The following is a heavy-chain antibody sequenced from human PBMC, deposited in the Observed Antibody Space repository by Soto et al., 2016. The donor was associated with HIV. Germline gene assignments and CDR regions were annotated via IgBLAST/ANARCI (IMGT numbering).Heavy chain of an antibody. Sequence: QVHLVQSGAEVKKPGASVKISCKASGYTFTNFAFNWVRQAPGLGLEWMGWISPYSGDTNYAQNLQARVTMTTDTSTSTAYMELRSLRSDDTAVYFCARDRLGIAVTGRAPPRRLSEWDYWGQGTLVTVSS. V-gene: IGHV1-18*01. CDR3: ARDRLGIAVTGRAPPRRLSEWDY. CDR1: GYTFTNFA. CDR2: ISPYSGDT. J-gene: IGHJ4*02. D-gene: IGHD6-19*01.